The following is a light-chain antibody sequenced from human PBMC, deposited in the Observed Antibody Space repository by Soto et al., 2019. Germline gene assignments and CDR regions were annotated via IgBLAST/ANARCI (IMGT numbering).Light chain of an antibody. V-gene: IGKV3-15*01. CDR2: GAS. Sequence: EIVMTQSPATLSVSPGERATLSCRASQSVSSNLAWYQQKPGQAPRLLIYGASTRATGIPARFSGSGSGTEFTLTISSLQPEDFATYFCQHSYNTPRTFGQGTKVDIK. CDR3: QHSYNTPRT. J-gene: IGKJ1*01. CDR1: QSVSSN.